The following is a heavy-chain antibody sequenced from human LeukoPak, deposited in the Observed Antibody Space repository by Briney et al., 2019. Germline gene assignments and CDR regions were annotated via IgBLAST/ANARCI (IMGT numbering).Heavy chain of an antibody. Sequence: GGSLRLSCAASGFTFSNYWMHWVRQAPGKGLVWVSRINSDGSSTSYADSVKGRFTISRDNTKNTLYLQMNSLRAEDTAVYFCASSSSGYSHFNYWGQGTLVTVSS. CDR2: INSDGSST. V-gene: IGHV3-74*01. CDR1: GFTFSNYW. J-gene: IGHJ4*02. CDR3: ASSSSGYSHFNY. D-gene: IGHD3-22*01.